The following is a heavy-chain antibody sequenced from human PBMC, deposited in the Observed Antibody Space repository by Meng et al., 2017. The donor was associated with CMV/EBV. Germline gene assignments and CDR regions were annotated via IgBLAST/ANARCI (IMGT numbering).Heavy chain of an antibody. CDR3: ARVPYCSSTSCYST. D-gene: IGHD2-2*01. J-gene: IGHJ6*02. CDR1: GFTFDDYG. CDR2: INSDGSST. V-gene: IGHV3-74*01. Sequence: GESLKISCAASGFTFDDYGMSWVRQAPGKGLVWVSRINSDGSSTSYADSVKGRFTISRDNPKNTLYLQMNSLRAEDTAVYYCARVPYCSSTSCYSTWGQGTTVTVSS.